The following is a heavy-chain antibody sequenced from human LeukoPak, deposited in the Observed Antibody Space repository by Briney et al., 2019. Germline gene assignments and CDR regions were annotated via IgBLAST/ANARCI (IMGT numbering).Heavy chain of an antibody. V-gene: IGHV1-2*02. CDR3: ARNYYYDSSGYYS. J-gene: IGHJ4*02. D-gene: IGHD3-22*01. Sequence: ASVKVSCKASGYTFTGYYMHWVRQAPGQGLEWMGWINPKSGDTNYAQKFQGRVTMTRDTSISTAYMELSRLRSDDTAVYYCARNYYYDSSGYYSWGQGTVVTVSS. CDR1: GYTFTGYY. CDR2: INPKSGDT.